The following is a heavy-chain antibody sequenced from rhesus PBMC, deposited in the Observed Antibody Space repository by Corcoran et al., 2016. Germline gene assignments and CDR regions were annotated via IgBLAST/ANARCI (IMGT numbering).Heavy chain of an antibody. D-gene: IGHD6-43*01. Sequence: QLQLQESGPGLVKPAETLSVTCAVSGGSISRSYASWIRQAPGKGLEWIGYIYGSGSSTNYNPSLKSRVTLSVDTSKNQLSLKLSSVTAADTAVYYCASLGVAAAYFDYWGQGVLVTVSS. J-gene: IGHJ4*01. V-gene: IGHV4-169*02. CDR1: GGSISRSY. CDR2: IYGSGSST. CDR3: ASLGVAAAYFDY.